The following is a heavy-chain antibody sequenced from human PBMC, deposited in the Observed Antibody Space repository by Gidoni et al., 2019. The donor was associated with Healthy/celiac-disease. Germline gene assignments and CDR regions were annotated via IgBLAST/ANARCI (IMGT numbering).Heavy chain of an antibody. CDR1: GFTFSSYA. V-gene: IGHV3-30*01. CDR2: ISYDGSNK. Sequence: QVQLVESGGGVVQPGRSLRLSCAASGFTFSSYAMHWVRQAPGKGLACVAVISYDGSNKYYADSVKGRFTISRDNSKNTLYLQMNSLRAEDTAVYYCARVMLGSIPDYWGQGTLVTVSS. D-gene: IGHD3-16*01. CDR3: ARVMLGSIPDY. J-gene: IGHJ4*02.